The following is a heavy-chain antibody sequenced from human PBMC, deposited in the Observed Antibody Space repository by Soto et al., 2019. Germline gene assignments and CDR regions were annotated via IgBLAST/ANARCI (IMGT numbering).Heavy chain of an antibody. J-gene: IGHJ4*02. CDR3: AKDDVAVLFDY. CDR2: ISGSVGST. V-gene: IGHV3-23*01. Sequence: GGSLRLSCAASGFTFSCYAMSWVRQAPGKGLEWVSSISGSVGSTYYADSVKGRFTISRDNSKNTLYLQMNSLRAEDTAVYYCAKDDVAVLFDYWGQGTLVTVSS. CDR1: GFTFSCYA. D-gene: IGHD5-12*01.